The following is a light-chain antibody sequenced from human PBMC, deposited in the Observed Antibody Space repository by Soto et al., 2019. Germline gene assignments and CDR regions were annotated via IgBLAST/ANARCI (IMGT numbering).Light chain of an antibody. Sequence: QSVLTQPPSVSGAPGQRVTISCTGSSSNIGAGYDVHWYQQLPGTAPKLLIYGNSNRPSGVPDRFSGSKSGTSASLAITGLQAEDEADYYGQSCDSSLSGYVFGNGTKVTVL. J-gene: IGLJ1*01. V-gene: IGLV1-40*01. CDR2: GNS. CDR3: QSCDSSLSGYV. CDR1: SSNIGAGYD.